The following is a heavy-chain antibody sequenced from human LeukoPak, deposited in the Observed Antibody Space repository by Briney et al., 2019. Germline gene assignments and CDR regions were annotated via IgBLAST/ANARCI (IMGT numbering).Heavy chain of an antibody. D-gene: IGHD6-13*01. V-gene: IGHV4-34*01. Sequence: SETLSLTCAVYGGSFSAYYWSWIRQPPGKGLEWIGEINHSGSTNYNPSLKSRVTISVDTSKNQFSLKLSSVTAADTAVYYCARGPGSSSWYTYPAGGWFDPWGQGTLVTVSS. CDR3: ARGPGSSSWYTYPAGGWFDP. J-gene: IGHJ5*02. CDR2: INHSGST. CDR1: GGSFSAYY.